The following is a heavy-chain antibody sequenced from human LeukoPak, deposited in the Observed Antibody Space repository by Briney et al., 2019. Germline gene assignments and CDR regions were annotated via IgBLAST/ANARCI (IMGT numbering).Heavy chain of an antibody. V-gene: IGHV4-39*01. Sequence: PSETLSLTCTVSGASISSSGDYWGWIRQPPGKGLEWIGSIYYSGYTYYNPSLKSRVTISVDTSKNQFSLKLSSVTAAGTAVYYCARHRGYSYGALDYWGQGTLVTVSS. J-gene: IGHJ4*02. CDR3: ARHRGYSYGALDY. D-gene: IGHD5-18*01. CDR1: GASISSSGDY. CDR2: IYYSGYT.